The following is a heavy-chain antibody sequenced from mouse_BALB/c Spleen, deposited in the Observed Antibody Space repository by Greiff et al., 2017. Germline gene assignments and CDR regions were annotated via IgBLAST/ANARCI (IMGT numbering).Heavy chain of an antibody. D-gene: IGHD1-1*01. CDR1: GYTFTSYW. CDR2: INPSSGYT. J-gene: IGHJ3*01. V-gene: IGHV1-4*01. CDR3: ARTVPFAY. Sequence: VQLQESGAELARPGASVKLSCKASGYTFTSYWMQWVKQRPGQGLEWIGYINPSSGYTNYNQKFKDKATLTADKSSSTAYMQLSSLTSEDSAVYYCARTVPFAYWGQGTLVTVSA.